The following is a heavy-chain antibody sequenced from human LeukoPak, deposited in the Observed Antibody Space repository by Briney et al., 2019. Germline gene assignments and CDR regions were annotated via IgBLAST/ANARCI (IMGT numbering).Heavy chain of an antibody. D-gene: IGHD3-10*01. V-gene: IGHV4-59*01. J-gene: IGHJ3*02. Sequence: PSESPSPARTISGGSISRYNWTCIPQPPGKGLEWIGYIYYRGSTKYNPSLESRVTISLDTSKSHFSLKLSSVTAADTAVYYCMRVGYGSGNPPGGFDSWGQGTMVTVSS. CDR3: MRVGYGSGNPPGGFDS. CDR1: GGSISRYN. CDR2: IYYRGST.